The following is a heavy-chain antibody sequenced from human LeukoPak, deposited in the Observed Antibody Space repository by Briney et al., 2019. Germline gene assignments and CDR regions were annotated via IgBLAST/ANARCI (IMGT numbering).Heavy chain of an antibody. Sequence: PSETLSLTCAVYGVSFSGYYWSWIRQPPGKGLEWIGEINHSGSTNYNPSLKSRVTISVDTSKNQFSLKLSSVTAADTAVYYCARGCGYWGQGTLVTVSS. J-gene: IGHJ4*02. CDR2: INHSGST. CDR1: GVSFSGYY. V-gene: IGHV4-34*01. CDR3: ARGCGY.